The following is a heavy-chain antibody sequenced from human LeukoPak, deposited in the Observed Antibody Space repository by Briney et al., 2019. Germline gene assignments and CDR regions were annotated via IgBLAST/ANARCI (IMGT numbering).Heavy chain of an antibody. CDR3: ARDPGDSSSWYRGRHYYYYMDV. D-gene: IGHD6-13*01. Sequence: SQTLSLTCAISGDSVSSNSAAWNWIRQSPSRGLEWLGRTYYRSKWYNDYAVSVKSQITINPDTSKNQFSLQLNSVTPEDTAVYYCARDPGDSSSWYRGRHYYYYMDVWGKGTTVTISS. CDR2: TYYRSKWYN. J-gene: IGHJ6*03. CDR1: GDSVSSNSAA. V-gene: IGHV6-1*01.